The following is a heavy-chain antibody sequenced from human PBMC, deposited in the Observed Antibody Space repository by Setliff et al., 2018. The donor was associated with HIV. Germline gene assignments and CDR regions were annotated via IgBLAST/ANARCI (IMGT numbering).Heavy chain of an antibody. CDR1: GGSISSGSYY. J-gene: IGHJ4*02. V-gene: IGHV4-61*02. CDR3: ATGFTAMANFDY. D-gene: IGHD5-18*01. CDR2: IYTSGST. Sequence: SETLSLTCTVSGGSISSGSYYWSWIRQPAGKGLEWIGRIYTSGSTNYNPSLKSRVTISLDTSKNQFSLNLSSVTAADTAVYYCATGFTAMANFDYWGQGTLVTVSS.